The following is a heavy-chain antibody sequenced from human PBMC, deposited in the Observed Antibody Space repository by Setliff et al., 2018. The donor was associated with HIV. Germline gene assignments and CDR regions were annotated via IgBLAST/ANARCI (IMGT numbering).Heavy chain of an antibody. Sequence: GASVKVSCKASGYTFGSYDINWVRQATGQGLEWMGWMNPNSGNTGCAQKFQGRVTMTRDTSMSTAYMELNNLKFEDTAVYYCARARRDSYDRGRRNHYYIDVWGKGTTVTVSS. V-gene: IGHV1-8*02. CDR1: GYTFGSYD. D-gene: IGHD3-22*01. J-gene: IGHJ6*03. CDR2: MNPNSGNT. CDR3: ARARRDSYDRGRRNHYYIDV.